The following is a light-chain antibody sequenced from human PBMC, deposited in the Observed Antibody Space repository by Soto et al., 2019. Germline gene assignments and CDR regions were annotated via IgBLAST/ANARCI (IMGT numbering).Light chain of an antibody. Sequence: AIQVTQSPSSLSASVGDRVTITCRASQGIRNDLGWYQQKPGKAPKLLIYDASSLESGVPSRFSGSGSGTDFTLTISSLQPEDFATYYCQQFNNYPRSLTFGGGTMVDVK. CDR3: QQFNNYPRSLT. CDR2: DAS. V-gene: IGKV1D-13*01. J-gene: IGKJ4*01. CDR1: QGIRND.